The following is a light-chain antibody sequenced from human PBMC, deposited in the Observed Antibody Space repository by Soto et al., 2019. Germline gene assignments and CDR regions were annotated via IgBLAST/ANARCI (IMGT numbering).Light chain of an antibody. CDR3: CSYAGSSTYV. CDR2: DVS. CDR1: SSDVGGYNY. Sequence: QSVLTQPRSVSGSPGQSVTISCTGTSSDVGGYNYVSWYQQHPGKAPKLMIYDVSKRPSGVPDRFSGSKSGNTASLTISGLQAEDEADYFCCSYAGSSTYVLGNGTKVTVL. V-gene: IGLV2-11*01. J-gene: IGLJ1*01.